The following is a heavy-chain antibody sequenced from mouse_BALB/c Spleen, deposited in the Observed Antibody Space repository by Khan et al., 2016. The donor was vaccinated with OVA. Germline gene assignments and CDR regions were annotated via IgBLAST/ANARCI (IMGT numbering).Heavy chain of an antibody. D-gene: IGHD1-1*01. CDR2: ISGDSSTI. V-gene: IGHV5-17*02. J-gene: IGHJ2*01. CDR1: GFTFSSFG. CDR3: ARSYFYGYYFDQ. Sequence: EVELVESGGGLVQPGGSRKLSCAASGFTFSSFGMHWVRQAPEKGLEWVAYISGDSSTIYYADTVKGRFTISRDNPKNTLFLQMTSLRSEGTAMYYCARSYFYGYYFDQWGQGTTLTVSS.